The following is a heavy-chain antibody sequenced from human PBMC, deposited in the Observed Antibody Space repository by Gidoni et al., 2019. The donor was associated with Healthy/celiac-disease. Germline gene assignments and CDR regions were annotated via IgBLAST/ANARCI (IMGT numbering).Heavy chain of an antibody. J-gene: IGHJ5*02. CDR2: IYHSGST. Sequence: QVQLQESGPGLVKPSETLSLTCAVSGYSISSGYYWGWIRQPPGKGLEWIGSIYHSGSTYYNPSLKSRVTISVDTSKNQFSLKLSSVTAADTAVYYCARVVSYDFWSGYYKRNWFDPWGQGTLVTVSS. CDR3: ARVVSYDFWSGYYKRNWFDP. CDR1: GYSISSGYY. D-gene: IGHD3-3*01. V-gene: IGHV4-38-2*01.